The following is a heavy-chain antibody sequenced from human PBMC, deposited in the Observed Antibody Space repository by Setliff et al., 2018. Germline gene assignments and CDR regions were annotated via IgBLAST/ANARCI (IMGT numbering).Heavy chain of an antibody. CDR2: INPSGGST. D-gene: IGHD5-18*01. V-gene: IGHV1-46*01. CDR3: ARVYGYSYGYEVYYYHYYMDV. Sequence: ASVKVSCKASGYTFTSYYMHWVRQAPGQGLEWMGIINPSGGSTSYAQKFQGRVTMTRDTSTSTVYMELSSLRSEDTAVYYCARVYGYSYGYEVYYYHYYMDVWGKGTTVTVSS. J-gene: IGHJ6*03. CDR1: GYTFTSYY.